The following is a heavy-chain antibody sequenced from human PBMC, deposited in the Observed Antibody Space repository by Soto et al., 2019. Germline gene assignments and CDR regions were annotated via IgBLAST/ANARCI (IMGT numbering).Heavy chain of an antibody. D-gene: IGHD1-26*01. J-gene: IGHJ4*02. CDR3: VRVGVGIGNHFDS. CDR1: NGSISGFY. Sequence: PSETLSLTCSVSNGSISGFYWTWIRQPPGKILEWIGYIHYSGRTDYNPSLTSRATMSVDTSKNQFFLNLKSITAADTAVYYCVRVGVGIGNHFDSWGRGTLVTVSS. CDR2: IHYSGRT. V-gene: IGHV4-59*12.